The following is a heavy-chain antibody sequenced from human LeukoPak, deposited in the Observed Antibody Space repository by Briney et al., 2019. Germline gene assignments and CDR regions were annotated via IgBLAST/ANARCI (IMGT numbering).Heavy chain of an antibody. CDR3: VRGVAFDI. CDR2: IIPILGIA. V-gene: IGHV1-69*04. Sequence: ASVTVSCKASGGTFSSYAISWVRQAPGQGLEWMGRIIPILGIANYAQKFQGRVTITADKSTSTAYMELSSLRSEDTAVYYCVRGVAFDIWGQGTMVTVSS. J-gene: IGHJ3*02. CDR1: GGTFSSYA.